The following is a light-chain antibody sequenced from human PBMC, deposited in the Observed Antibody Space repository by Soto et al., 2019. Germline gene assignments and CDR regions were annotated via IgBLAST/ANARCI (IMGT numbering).Light chain of an antibody. V-gene: IGLV1-47*01. CDR2: RNN. Sequence: QSVLTQPPSASGTPGQRVSISCSGSRSNIGRNYVYWYQQLPGTAPKLLIQRNNERPSGVPDRFSGSKSGTSVSLAISGLRFEDEATYHCAAWDDTLNGQVFGGGTKLTVL. J-gene: IGLJ3*02. CDR3: AAWDDTLNGQV. CDR1: RSNIGRNY.